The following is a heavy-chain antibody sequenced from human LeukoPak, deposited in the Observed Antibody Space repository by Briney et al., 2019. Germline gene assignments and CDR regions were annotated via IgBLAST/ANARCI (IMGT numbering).Heavy chain of an antibody. Sequence: ETLSLTCTVSGGSISSSSYYWGWIRQPPGKGLEWISYLSGSSSTIYYADSVKGRFTISRDNAKNSLYLQMNSLRAEDTAVYYCARRMTTVTAYFDYWGQGTLVTVSS. V-gene: IGHV3-48*01. CDR1: GGSISSSS. CDR2: LSGSSSTI. CDR3: ARRMTTVTAYFDY. D-gene: IGHD4-11*01. J-gene: IGHJ4*02.